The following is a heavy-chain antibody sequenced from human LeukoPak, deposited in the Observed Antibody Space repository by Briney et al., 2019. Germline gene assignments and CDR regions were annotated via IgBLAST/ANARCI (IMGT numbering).Heavy chain of an antibody. CDR2: ISPGVSGYT. Sequence: GGSLRLSCLASGFSFNSYTMNWVREAPGKGLEWVSTISPGVSGYTWYAESVKGRFTISRDNPENSLYLQMDSLRADDTAVYYCVRDVSRRIGMDVWGQGTTVTVTS. CDR3: VRDVSRRIGMDV. V-gene: IGHV3-21*06. J-gene: IGHJ6*02. D-gene: IGHD2/OR15-2a*01. CDR1: GFSFNSYT.